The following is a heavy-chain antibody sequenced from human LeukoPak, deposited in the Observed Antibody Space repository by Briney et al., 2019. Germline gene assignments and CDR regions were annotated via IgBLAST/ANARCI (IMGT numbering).Heavy chain of an antibody. J-gene: IGHJ3*02. D-gene: IGHD3-3*01. CDR1: GGTFSSYA. Sequence: SVKVSCKASGGTFSSYAISWVRQAPGQGLEWMGGIIPIFGTANYAQKFQGRVTITTDESTSTAYMELSSLRSEDTAVYYCASTIFGVVIKGARDAFDIWGQGTMVTVSS. V-gene: IGHV1-69*05. CDR3: ASTIFGVVIKGARDAFDI. CDR2: IIPIFGTA.